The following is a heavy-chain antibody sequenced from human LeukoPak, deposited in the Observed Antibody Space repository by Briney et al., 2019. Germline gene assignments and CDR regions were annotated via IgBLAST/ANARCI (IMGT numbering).Heavy chain of an antibody. CDR1: GFTFSSYG. Sequence: PGGSLRLSCAASGFTFSSYGMHWVRQAPGKGLEWVAVIWYDGSNKYYADSVKGRFTISRVNSKNTLYLQMNSLRAEDTAVYYCARNYYDSSGYYYHDYWGQGTLVTVSS. CDR3: ARNYYDSSGYYYHDY. CDR2: IWYDGSNK. J-gene: IGHJ4*02. V-gene: IGHV3-33*01. D-gene: IGHD3-22*01.